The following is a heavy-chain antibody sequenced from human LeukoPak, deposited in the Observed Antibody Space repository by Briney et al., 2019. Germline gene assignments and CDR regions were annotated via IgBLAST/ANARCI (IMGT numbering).Heavy chain of an antibody. CDR1: GFTFSSYG. CDR3: AKGLRRITMVRGVPLDY. CDR2: IRYDGSNK. Sequence: GGSLRLSCAASGFTFSSYGMHWVRQAPGKGLEWVAFIRYDGSNKYYADSVKGRFTISRDNSKNTLYLQMNSLRAEDTAVYYCAKGLRRITMVRGVPLDYWGQGTLVTVSS. J-gene: IGHJ4*02. V-gene: IGHV3-30*02. D-gene: IGHD3-10*01.